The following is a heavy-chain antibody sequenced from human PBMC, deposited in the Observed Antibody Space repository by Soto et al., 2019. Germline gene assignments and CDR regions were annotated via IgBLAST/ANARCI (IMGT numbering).Heavy chain of an antibody. Sequence: SVKVSCKASGGTFSSYAISWVRQAPGQGLEWMGGIIPIFGIANYAQKFQGRVTITADESTSTAYMELSSLRSEDTAVYYCARVPIVGATTHFDYWGQGTLVTVSS. V-gene: IGHV1-69*13. CDR3: ARVPIVGATTHFDY. CDR2: IIPIFGIA. CDR1: GGTFSSYA. D-gene: IGHD1-26*01. J-gene: IGHJ4*02.